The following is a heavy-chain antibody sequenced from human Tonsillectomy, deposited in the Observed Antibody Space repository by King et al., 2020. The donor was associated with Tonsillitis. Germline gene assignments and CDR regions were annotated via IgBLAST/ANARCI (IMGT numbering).Heavy chain of an antibody. D-gene: IGHD3-22*01. CDR3: ARELGDYYDSSGYAPLDY. J-gene: IGHJ4*02. Sequence: VQLVQSGAEVKKPGASVKVSCRASGYTFTSYGISWVRQAPGQGLEWMGWSSAYNGNTNYAQKLQGRVTMTTDTSTSTAYMELRSLRSDDTAVYYCARELGDYYDSSGYAPLDYWGQGTLVTVSS. V-gene: IGHV1-18*01. CDR1: GYTFTSYG. CDR2: SSAYNGNT.